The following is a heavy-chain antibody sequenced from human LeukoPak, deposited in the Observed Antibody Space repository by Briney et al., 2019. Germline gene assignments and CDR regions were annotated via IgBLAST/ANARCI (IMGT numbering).Heavy chain of an antibody. CDR1: GGSISSYY. J-gene: IGHJ4*02. D-gene: IGHD3-3*01. Sequence: PSETLSLTCTVSGGSISSYYWSWIRQPPGRGLEWIGYINYSGSTNYNPSLKSRVTISVDTSKNQFSLKLSSVTAADTAVYYCARASILEWLLYRRGGYYFDYWGQGTLVTVSS. CDR2: INYSGST. V-gene: IGHV4-59*01. CDR3: ARASILEWLLYRRGGYYFDY.